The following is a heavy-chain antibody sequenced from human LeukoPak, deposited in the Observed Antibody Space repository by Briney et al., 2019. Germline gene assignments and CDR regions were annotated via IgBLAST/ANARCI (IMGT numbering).Heavy chain of an antibody. CDR1: GFTFSSYE. CDR3: ARVPIEYDAFDI. CDR2: ISSSGSTI. Sequence: GGSLRLSCAASGFTFSSYEMNWVRQAPGKGLEWVSYISSSGSTIYYADSVKGRFTISRDNAKNSLYLQMNSLRAEDTAVYYCARVPIEYDAFDIWGQGTMVTVFS. D-gene: IGHD2-2*01. V-gene: IGHV3-48*03. J-gene: IGHJ3*02.